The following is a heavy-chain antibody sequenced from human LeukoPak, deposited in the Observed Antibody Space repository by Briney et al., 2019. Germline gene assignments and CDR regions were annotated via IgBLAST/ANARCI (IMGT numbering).Heavy chain of an antibody. CDR3: ARHGGIAVAGPNYYYGMDV. J-gene: IGHJ6*02. CDR1: GGSISSSSYY. V-gene: IGHV4-39*01. D-gene: IGHD6-19*01. Sequence: SETLSLTCTVSGGSISSSSYYWGWIRQPPGKGLEWIGSIYYSGSTYYNPSLKSRVTISVDTSKNQFSLKLSSVTAADTAVYYCARHGGIAVAGPNYYYGMDVWGQGTTVTVSS. CDR2: IYYSGST.